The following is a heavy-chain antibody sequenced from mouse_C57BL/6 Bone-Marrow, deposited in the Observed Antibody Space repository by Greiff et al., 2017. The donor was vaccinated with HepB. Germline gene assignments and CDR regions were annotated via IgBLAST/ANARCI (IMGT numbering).Heavy chain of an antibody. V-gene: IGHV1-50*01. J-gene: IGHJ4*01. D-gene: IGHD1-1*01. Sequence: QVQLQQSGAELVKPGASVKLSCKASGYTFTSYWMQWVKQRPGQGLEWIGEIDPSDSYTNYNQKFKGKATLTVDTSSSTAYMQLSSLPSEDSAVYYCARRGYYYGSSPYYAMDYWGQGTSVTVSS. CDR1: GYTFTSYW. CDR2: IDPSDSYT. CDR3: ARRGYYYGSSPYYAMDY.